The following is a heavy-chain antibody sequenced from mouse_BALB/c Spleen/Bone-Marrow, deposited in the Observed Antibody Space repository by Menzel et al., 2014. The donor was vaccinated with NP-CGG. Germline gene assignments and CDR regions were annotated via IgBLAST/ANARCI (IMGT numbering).Heavy chain of an antibody. CDR1: GFSLTTYG. J-gene: IGHJ2*01. CDR2: IWAGGST. CDR3: ARGVRHFDY. Sequence: VKLVEPGPGLVAPSQSLSITCTVSGFSLTTYGVHWVRQPPGKGLEWLGVIWAGGSTNYTSALMSRLSISKDNSKSQVFLKMNSLQTDDTAMYYCARGVRHFDYWGQGTTLTVSS. V-gene: IGHV2-9*02.